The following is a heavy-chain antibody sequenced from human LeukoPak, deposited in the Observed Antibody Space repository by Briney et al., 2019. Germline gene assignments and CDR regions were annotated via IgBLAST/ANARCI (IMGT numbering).Heavy chain of an antibody. CDR3: ARGQACSSTSCYGFDY. V-gene: IGHV3-48*01. CDR1: GFTFSSYS. Sequence: GGSLRLSCAASGFTFSSYSMNWVRQAPGEGLEWVSYISSSSSTIYYADSVKGRFTIARDNAKNSLYLQMNSLRAEDTAVYYCARGQACSSTSCYGFDYWGQGTLVTVCS. J-gene: IGHJ4*02. D-gene: IGHD2-2*01. CDR2: ISSSSSTI.